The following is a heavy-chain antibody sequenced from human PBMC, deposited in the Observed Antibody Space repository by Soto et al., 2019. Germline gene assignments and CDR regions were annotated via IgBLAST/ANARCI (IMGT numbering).Heavy chain of an antibody. Sequence: SVKVSCKASGGTFSSYAISWVRQAPGQGLEWMGGIIPIFGTANYAQKFQGRVTITADESTSTAYMELSSLRSEDTAVYYCARENKGYYYDSSGYYPPEYWGQGTLVTVSS. J-gene: IGHJ4*02. V-gene: IGHV1-69*13. CDR1: GGTFSSYA. D-gene: IGHD3-22*01. CDR3: ARENKGYYYDSSGYYPPEY. CDR2: IIPIFGTA.